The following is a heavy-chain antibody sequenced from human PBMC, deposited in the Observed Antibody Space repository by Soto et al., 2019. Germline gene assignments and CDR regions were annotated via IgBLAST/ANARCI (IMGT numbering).Heavy chain of an antibody. Sequence: QVQLVESGGGVVQPGRSLRLSCAASGFTFSSYAMHWVRQAPGKGLEWVAVISYDGSNKYYADSVKGRFTISRDNSKNTLYLQMNSLRAEDTAVYYCAREYQDYDFWSGYYPLDYWGQGTLVTVSS. V-gene: IGHV3-30-3*01. D-gene: IGHD3-3*01. CDR3: AREYQDYDFWSGYYPLDY. CDR2: ISYDGSNK. CDR1: GFTFSSYA. J-gene: IGHJ4*02.